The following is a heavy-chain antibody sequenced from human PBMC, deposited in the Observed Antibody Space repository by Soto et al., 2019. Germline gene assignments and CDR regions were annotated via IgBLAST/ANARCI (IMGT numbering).Heavy chain of an antibody. CDR1: GYTFTSYA. CDR2: INAGNGNT. V-gene: IGHV1-3*01. D-gene: IGHD2-15*01. Sequence: GASVKVSCKASGYTFTSYAMHWVRQAPGQRLEWMGWINAGNGNTKYSQKFQGRVTITRDTSASTAYMELSSLRSEDTAVYYCARGWCSGGSCYSSFDYWGQGTLVTVSS. CDR3: ARGWCSGGSCYSSFDY. J-gene: IGHJ4*02.